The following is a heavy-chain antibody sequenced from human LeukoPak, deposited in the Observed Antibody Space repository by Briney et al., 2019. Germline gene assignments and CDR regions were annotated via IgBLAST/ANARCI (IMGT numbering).Heavy chain of an antibody. CDR2: ISYDGSNK. J-gene: IGHJ6*02. CDR1: GFTFSSYG. Sequence: GSLRLSCAASGFTFSSYGMHWVRQAPGKGLEWVAVISYDGSNKYYADSVKGRFTISRDNSKNTLYLQMNSLRAEDTAVYYCAKVFGRYFDNYGMDVWGQGTTVTVSS. CDR3: AKVFGRYFDNYGMDV. D-gene: IGHD3-9*01. V-gene: IGHV3-30*18.